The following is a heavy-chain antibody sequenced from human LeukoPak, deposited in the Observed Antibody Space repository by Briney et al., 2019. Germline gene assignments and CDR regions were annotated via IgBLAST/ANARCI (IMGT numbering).Heavy chain of an antibody. CDR2: INPNSGNT. J-gene: IGHJ5*02. CDR3: AREARGKNWFDP. D-gene: IGHD3-10*01. CDR1: GYTFTGYY. Sequence: ASVKVSCKASGYTFTGYYMHWVRQAPGQGLEWMGWINPNSGNTGYAQKFQGRVTMTRNTSISTAYMELSSLRSEDTAVYYCAREARGKNWFDPWGQGTLVTVSS. V-gene: IGHV1-8*02.